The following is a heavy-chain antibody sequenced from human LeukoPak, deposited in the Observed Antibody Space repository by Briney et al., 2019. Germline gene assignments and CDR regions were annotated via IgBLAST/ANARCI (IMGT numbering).Heavy chain of an antibody. D-gene: IGHD3-9*01. CDR1: GYTFTGYY. V-gene: IGHV1-2*02. Sequence: ASVKVSCKASGYTFTGYYMHWVRQAPGQGLEWMGWINPNSGGTNFAQKFQGRITMTRDTSISTAYMELSRLISDDTAVYYCASEVHYDILTGYYCDYWGQGTLVTVSS. J-gene: IGHJ4*02. CDR3: ASEVHYDILTGYYCDY. CDR2: INPNSGGT.